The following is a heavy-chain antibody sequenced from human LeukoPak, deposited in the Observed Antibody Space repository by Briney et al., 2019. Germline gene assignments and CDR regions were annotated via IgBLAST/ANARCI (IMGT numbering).Heavy chain of an antibody. D-gene: IGHD3-22*01. CDR2: IYPGDSDT. Sequence: GKSLKISCKGSGYIFTNYWIGWVGQMPGTGLEWMGIIYPGDSDTRYSPSFQGPVTISADKSIDTAYLQWSSLKASDTAIYYCARRGSSGFKGAFDIWGQGTMVTVSS. CDR1: GYIFTNYW. CDR3: ARRGSSGFKGAFDI. V-gene: IGHV5-51*01. J-gene: IGHJ3*02.